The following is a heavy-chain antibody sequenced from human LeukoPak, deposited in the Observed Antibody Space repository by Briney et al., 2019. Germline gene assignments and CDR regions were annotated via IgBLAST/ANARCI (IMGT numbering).Heavy chain of an antibody. CDR3: ARDYGAAAISAEDDAFDI. CDR2: ITPILGIA. J-gene: IGHJ3*02. V-gene: IGHV1-69*04. CDR1: GGTFSSYA. Sequence: SVKVSCKASGGTFSSYAISWVRQAPGQGLEWMGRITPILGIANYAQKFQGRVTITADKSTSTAYMELSSLRSEDTAVYYCARDYGAAAISAEDDAFDIWGQGTMVTVSS. D-gene: IGHD6-13*01.